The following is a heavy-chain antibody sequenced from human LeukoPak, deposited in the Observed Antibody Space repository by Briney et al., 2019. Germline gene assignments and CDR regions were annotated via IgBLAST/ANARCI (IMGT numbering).Heavy chain of an antibody. D-gene: IGHD3-10*01. CDR1: GGSISSSSYY. Sequence: SEALSLTCTVSGGSISSSSYYWGWIRQPPGKGLEWIGSIYYSGSTYYNPSLKSRVTISVDTSKNQFSLKLSSVTAADTAVYYCARGDTMVRGVTPFDYWGQGTLVTVSS. CDR3: ARGDTMVRGVTPFDY. J-gene: IGHJ4*02. V-gene: IGHV4-39*07. CDR2: IYYSGST.